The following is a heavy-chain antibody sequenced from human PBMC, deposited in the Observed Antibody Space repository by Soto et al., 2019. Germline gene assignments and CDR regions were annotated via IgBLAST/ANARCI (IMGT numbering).Heavy chain of an antibody. D-gene: IGHD5-12*01. V-gene: IGHV1-69*06. CDR3: ATDTCQAMATISRDYYFGC. Sequence: QVQLVQSGAEVKKPGSSVKVSCKASGGTFSSYTFSWVRQVPGPGREWMGGIIPIFATKNYAQKFQGRVTITADKSTSTAYMALSSLRSEDTAVYYCATDTCQAMATISRDYYFGCWGQGTLVTVSS. CDR2: IIPIFATK. J-gene: IGHJ4*02. CDR1: GGTFSSYT.